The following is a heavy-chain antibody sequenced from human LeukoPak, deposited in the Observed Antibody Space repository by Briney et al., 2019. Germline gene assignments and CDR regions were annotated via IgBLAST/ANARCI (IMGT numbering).Heavy chain of an antibody. D-gene: IGHD2/OR15-2a*01. V-gene: IGHV3-49*04. CDR1: GFTFGDYA. CDR2: IRSKTYGGTT. J-gene: IGHJ4*02. CDR3: TRAPGYYYPCYFDY. Sequence: GGSLRLSCTTSGFTFGDYAMSWVRQAPGKGLEWVGFIRSKTYGGTTDYAASVKGRFSISRDDSKSIAYLQMNSLKTEDTAVYYCTRAPGYYYPCYFDYWGQGTLVTVSS.